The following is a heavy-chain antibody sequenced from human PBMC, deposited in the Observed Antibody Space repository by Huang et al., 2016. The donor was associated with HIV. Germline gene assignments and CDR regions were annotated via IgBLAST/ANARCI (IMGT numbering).Heavy chain of an antibody. V-gene: IGHV3-23*01. J-gene: IGHJ4*02. CDR2: ISGGGGST. D-gene: IGHD6-13*01. CDR1: GFTFSSYA. CDR3: AKDPYSSSWFDHFDY. Sequence: EVQLLESGGGLVQPGGSLRLSCAASGFTFSSYAMSWVRPAPGKGLEWVSVISGGGGSTYYADSVKGRFTISRDNSKNTLYLQMNSLRAEDAAVYYCAKDPYSSSWFDHFDYWGQGTLVTVSS.